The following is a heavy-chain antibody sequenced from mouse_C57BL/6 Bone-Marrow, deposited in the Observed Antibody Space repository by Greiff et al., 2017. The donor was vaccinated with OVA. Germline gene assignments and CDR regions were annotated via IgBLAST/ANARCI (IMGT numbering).Heavy chain of an antibody. Sequence: EVKLQESGAELVRPGASVKLSCTASGFNIKDDYMHWVKQRPEQGLEWIGWIDPENGDTEYASKFQGKATITADTSSNTAYLQLSSLTSEDTAVYYCTTWLRRSGGQGTTLTVSS. CDR3: TTWLRRS. D-gene: IGHD2-2*01. CDR2: IDPENGDT. J-gene: IGHJ2*01. CDR1: GFNIKDDY. V-gene: IGHV14-4*01.